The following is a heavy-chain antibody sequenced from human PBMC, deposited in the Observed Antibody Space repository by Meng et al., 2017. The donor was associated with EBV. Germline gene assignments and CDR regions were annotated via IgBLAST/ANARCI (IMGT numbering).Heavy chain of an antibody. Sequence: VLLCDSGGGFFRQWGSLSLSCAATGFTFDDYGLNWVRQVPGKGLEWVAGINWNGENTGYVDSVKGRFTISRDNAKNFLYLQMDSLRAEDTAFYHCARAGISIFWQHWFDPWGQGTLVTVSS. J-gene: IGHJ5*02. CDR1: GFTFDDYG. D-gene: IGHD3-3*01. CDR3: ARAGISIFWQHWFDP. CDR2: INWNGENT. V-gene: IGHV3-20*01.